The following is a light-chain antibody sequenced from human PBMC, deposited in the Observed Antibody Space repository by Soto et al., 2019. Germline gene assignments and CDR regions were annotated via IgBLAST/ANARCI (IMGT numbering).Light chain of an antibody. CDR1: SSDIGGYNF. CDR3: NSYRTVSTYV. V-gene: IGLV2-14*01. Sequence: QSALTQPASVSGSHGHSITIACTGTSSDIGGYNFVSWYQQHPGKAPKLLIYDVGNRPSGVSNRFSGSKSGNTASLTISGLQAEDEAHYYCNSYRTVSTYVFGTGTKLTVL. CDR2: DVG. J-gene: IGLJ1*01.